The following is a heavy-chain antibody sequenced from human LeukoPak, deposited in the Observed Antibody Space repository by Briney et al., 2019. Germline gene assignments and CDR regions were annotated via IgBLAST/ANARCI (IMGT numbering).Heavy chain of an antibody. CDR2: ISSSSSYI. CDR3: ARDGSGRVPEMSAPDY. V-gene: IGHV3-21*01. J-gene: IGHJ4*02. D-gene: IGHD3-10*01. CDR1: GFTFSSYS. Sequence: GGSLRLSCAASGFTFSSYSMNWVRQAPGKGLEWASSISSSSSYIYYADSVKGRFTISRDNAKNSLYLQMNSLRAEDTAVYYCARDGSGRVPEMSAPDYWGQGTLVTVSS.